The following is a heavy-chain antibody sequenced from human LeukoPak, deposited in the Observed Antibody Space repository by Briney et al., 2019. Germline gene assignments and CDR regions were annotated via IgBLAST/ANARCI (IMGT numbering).Heavy chain of an antibody. Sequence: ASVKVSCKASGYTFTTYAMNWVRQAPGQGLEWMGWINTNTGNPTYAQGFTGRFVFSLDTSVSTAYLQISSLKAEDTAVYYCARDSLLLWFGELSVGCWFDPWGQGTLVTVSS. CDR1: GYTFTTYA. D-gene: IGHD3-10*01. CDR2: INTNTGNP. CDR3: ARDSLLLWFGELSVGCWFDP. V-gene: IGHV7-4-1*02. J-gene: IGHJ5*02.